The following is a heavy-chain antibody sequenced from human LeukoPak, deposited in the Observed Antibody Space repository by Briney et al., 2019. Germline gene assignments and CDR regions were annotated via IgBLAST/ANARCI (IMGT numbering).Heavy chain of an antibody. J-gene: IGHJ4*02. D-gene: IGHD2-2*01. CDR2: ISGDGGNT. CDR3: AKDTRNYAEFDF. CDR1: GFTFDDYA. Sequence: GGSLRLSCAASGFTFDDYAMHWVRQAPGKGLEWVSPISGDGGNTYYADSVKGRFTISRDNSKNSLYLRMNSLRTEDTALYYCAKDTRNYAEFDFWGQGALVTV. V-gene: IGHV3-43*02.